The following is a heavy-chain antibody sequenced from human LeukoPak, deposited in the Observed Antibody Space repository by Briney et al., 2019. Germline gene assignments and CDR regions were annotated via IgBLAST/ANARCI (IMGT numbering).Heavy chain of an antibody. CDR3: ARDLSSGSSNDWFDP. CDR1: GGSISSGSYY. V-gene: IGHV4-61*02. Sequence: SQTLSLTCTVSGGSISSGSYYWSWLRQPAGKGLEWIGRIYTSGSTNYNPSLKSRVTISVDTSKNQFSLKLSSVTAADTAVYYCARDLSSGSSNDWFDPWGQGTLVTVSS. D-gene: IGHD6-13*01. CDR2: IYTSGST. J-gene: IGHJ5*02.